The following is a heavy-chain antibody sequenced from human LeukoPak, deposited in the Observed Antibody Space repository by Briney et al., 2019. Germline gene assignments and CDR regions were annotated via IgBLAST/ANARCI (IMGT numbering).Heavy chain of an antibody. CDR3: ARDRYSSSLDY. D-gene: IGHD6-13*01. Sequence: SETLSLTCTVSGGSISSYYWSSIRQPPGKGLEWIGYIYYSGSTNYNPSLKSRVTISVDTSKNQFSLKLSSVTAADTAVYYCARDRYSSSLDYWGQGTLVTVSS. CDR2: IYYSGST. CDR1: GGSISSYY. J-gene: IGHJ4*02. V-gene: IGHV4-59*01.